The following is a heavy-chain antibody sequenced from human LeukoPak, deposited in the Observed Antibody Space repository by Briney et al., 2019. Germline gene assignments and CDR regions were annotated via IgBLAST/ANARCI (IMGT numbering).Heavy chain of an antibody. J-gene: IGHJ5*02. CDR2: INPNSGGT. D-gene: IGHD3-10*01. Sequence: ASVKVSCKASGYTFTGYYMHWVRQAPGQGLEWMGWINPNSGGTNYAQKFQGRVTMTRDTSISTAYMELSRLRSDDTAVYYCAREYYYGSGRRYNWFDPWGQGTLVTVSS. V-gene: IGHV1-2*02. CDR3: AREYYYGSGRRYNWFDP. CDR1: GYTFTGYY.